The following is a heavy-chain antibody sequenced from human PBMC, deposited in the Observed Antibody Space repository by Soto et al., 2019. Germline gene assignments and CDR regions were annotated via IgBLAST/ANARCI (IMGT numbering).Heavy chain of an antibody. Sequence: QVQLVESGGGVVQPGKSLRLSCAASGFIFSNYGMHWVRQAPGKGLEWVALISFDGKNRNYADSVKGRFTIYRDNPKNTLYLEMNSLSPEDTAVYYCAKRGGVVGGSEHPFFEYWGQGTLVTVSS. CDR2: ISFDGKNR. J-gene: IGHJ4*02. CDR1: GFIFSNYG. V-gene: IGHV3-30*18. D-gene: IGHD2-15*01. CDR3: AKRGGVVGGSEHPFFEY.